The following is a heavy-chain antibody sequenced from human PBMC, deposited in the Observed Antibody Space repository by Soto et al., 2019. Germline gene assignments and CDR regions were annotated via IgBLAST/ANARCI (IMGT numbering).Heavy chain of an antibody. V-gene: IGHV1-18*01. CDR3: ARGYCSGGSCYPQGMDV. Sequence: ASVKVSCKASGYTFTSYGISWVRQAPGQGLEWMGWISAYNGNTNYAQRLQGRVTMTTDTSTSTAYMELRSLRSDDTAVYYCARGYCSGGSCYPQGMDVWGQGTTVTVSS. D-gene: IGHD2-15*01. CDR1: GYTFTSYG. CDR2: ISAYNGNT. J-gene: IGHJ6*02.